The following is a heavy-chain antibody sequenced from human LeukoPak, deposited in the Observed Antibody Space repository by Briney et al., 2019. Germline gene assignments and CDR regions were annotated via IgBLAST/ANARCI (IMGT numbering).Heavy chain of an antibody. J-gene: IGHJ6*02. CDR2: ITWNRDNI. Sequence: GGSLRLSCAASGFTFDDYAMHWVRHAPGKGLEWVSGITWNRDNIGYGDSVKGRFTISRDNVKNALYLQMNSLRPEDTALYYCAKDLGSAITSALVLDVWGQGTTVIVSS. V-gene: IGHV3-9*01. CDR1: GFTFDDYA. CDR3: AKDLGSAITSALVLDV. D-gene: IGHD2-15*01.